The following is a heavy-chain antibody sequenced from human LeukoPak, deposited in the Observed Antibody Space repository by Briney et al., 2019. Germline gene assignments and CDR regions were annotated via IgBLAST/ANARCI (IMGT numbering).Heavy chain of an antibody. CDR3: AKERKSSVVGLGG. J-gene: IGHJ4*02. D-gene: IGHD2-21*01. V-gene: IGHV3-21*01. CDR2: ISHSSTYI. Sequence: KPGGSLRLSCAASGFTFSSYSINWVRQAPGKGLACVSSISHSSTYINYADSVKGRFTISRDNAKNSLYLQMNSLGAEDTAVYYCAKERKSSVVGLGGWGQGTLVTVSS. CDR1: GFTFSSYS.